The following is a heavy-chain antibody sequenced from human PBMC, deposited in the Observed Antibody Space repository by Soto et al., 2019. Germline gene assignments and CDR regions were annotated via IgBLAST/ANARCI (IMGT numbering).Heavy chain of an antibody. CDR1: GFTFRDFA. J-gene: IGHJ3*01. D-gene: IGHD3-16*02. V-gene: IGHV3-23*01. Sequence: QPGGSLRLSCTSSGFTFRDFAMSWVRQVPGRGLEWVSTISGLVTSVFYADSVRGRFTISRDNSKNTLYLQMHSLRAEDTAVYYCAKDLGVPDFGGVIHAFDVWGQGTMVTVSS. CDR3: AKDLGVPDFGGVIHAFDV. CDR2: ISGLVTSV.